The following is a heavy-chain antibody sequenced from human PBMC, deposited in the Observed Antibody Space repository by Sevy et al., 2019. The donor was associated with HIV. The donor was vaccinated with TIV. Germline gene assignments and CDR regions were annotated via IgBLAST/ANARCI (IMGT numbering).Heavy chain of an antibody. CDR1: GFTFSSYA. J-gene: IGHJ2*01. CDR2: ISGSGGST. Sequence: GGSLRLSCAASGFTFSSYAMSWVRQAPGKGLEWVSAISGSGGSTYYADSVKGRFTISRDNSKNTLYLQMNSLRAEDTAVYYCAKDGKMITMIVVDWYFDLWGRGTLVTVSS. CDR3: AKDGKMITMIVVDWYFDL. V-gene: IGHV3-23*01. D-gene: IGHD3-22*01.